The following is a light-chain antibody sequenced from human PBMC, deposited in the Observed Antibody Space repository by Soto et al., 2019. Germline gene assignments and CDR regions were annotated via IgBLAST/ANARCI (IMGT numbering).Light chain of an antibody. J-gene: IGKJ1*01. Sequence: EIVLTQSPGTLTLSPGERATLSCRASQSVSNNYLAWYQQKPGQAPRLPIYGASNRATGTPDRFSGSGSGRASTLTISRLEPEDFAVYYCQQYGSSGTFGQGTKVDIK. CDR1: QSVSNNY. CDR2: GAS. CDR3: QQYGSSGT. V-gene: IGKV3-20*01.